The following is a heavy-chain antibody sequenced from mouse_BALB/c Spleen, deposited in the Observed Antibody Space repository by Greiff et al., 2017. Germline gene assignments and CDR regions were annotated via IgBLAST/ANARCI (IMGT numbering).Heavy chain of an antibody. Sequence: EVKLMESGAELVRPGALVKLSCKASGFNIKDYYMHWVKQRPEQGLEWIGWIDPENGNTIYDPKFQGKASITADTSSNTAYLQLSSLTSEDTAVYYCARGLRRYYAMDYWGQGTSVTVSS. V-gene: IGHV14-1*02. J-gene: IGHJ4*01. CDR1: GFNIKDYY. CDR3: ARGLRRYYAMDY. CDR2: IDPENGNT. D-gene: IGHD2-4*01.